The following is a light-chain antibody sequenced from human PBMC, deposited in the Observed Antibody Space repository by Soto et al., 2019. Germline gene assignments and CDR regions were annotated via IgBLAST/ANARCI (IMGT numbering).Light chain of an antibody. V-gene: IGKV1-33*01. CDR2: DAS. CDR1: QDISNY. CDR3: QQSDSLPIT. Sequence: DLPMTQSPSSLSASVGDRVTITCRASQDISNYLNWYQQRPGKAPKLLIYDASNLARGVPSRFSGTRSGTHFTFAITSLQPEDVATYYCQQSDSLPITSGQGTRLEI. J-gene: IGKJ5*01.